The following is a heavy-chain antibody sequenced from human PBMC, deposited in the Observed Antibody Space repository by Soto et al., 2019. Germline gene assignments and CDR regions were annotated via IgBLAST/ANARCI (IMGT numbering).Heavy chain of an antibody. Sequence: GGSLRLSCAASGFTFSSYGMHWVRQAPGKGLEWVAVIWYDGSNKYYADSVKGRFTISRDNSKNTLYLQMNSLRAEDTAVYYCARDLPRQLVVNDAFDIWGQGTMVTVSS. J-gene: IGHJ3*02. CDR3: ARDLPRQLVVNDAFDI. D-gene: IGHD2-15*01. CDR2: IWYDGSNK. CDR1: GFTFSSYG. V-gene: IGHV3-33*01.